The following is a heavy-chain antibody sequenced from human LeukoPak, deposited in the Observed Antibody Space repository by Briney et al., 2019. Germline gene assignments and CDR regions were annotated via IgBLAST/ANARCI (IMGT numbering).Heavy chain of an antibody. V-gene: IGHV5-51*01. CDR3: ARQAESYCSGGSCYLGWFDP. Sequence: GESLKISCKGSGYSFTSYWIGWVRQMPGKGLEWMGIIYPGDSDTRYSPSFQGQVTISADKSISTAYLQWSSLKASDTAMYYCARQAESYCSGGSCYLGWFDPWGQGTLVTVSS. J-gene: IGHJ5*02. CDR1: GYSFTSYW. CDR2: IYPGDSDT. D-gene: IGHD2-15*01.